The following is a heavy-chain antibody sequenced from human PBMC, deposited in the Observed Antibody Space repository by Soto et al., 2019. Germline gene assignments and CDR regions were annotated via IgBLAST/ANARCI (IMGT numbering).Heavy chain of an antibody. Sequence: SETLSLTCSVSDDPSSNYKWSWIRQPPGRRLEWIGYIDSNGGTSYNPSLQSRVTISIDTSTKQFFLKLSSVTAADTAVYYCVRQGFGRLHGLVDVWGQGTTVTVS. CDR3: VRQGFGRLHGLVDV. V-gene: IGHV4-59*08. CDR1: DDPSSNYK. CDR2: IDSNGGT. D-gene: IGHD3-10*01. J-gene: IGHJ6*02.